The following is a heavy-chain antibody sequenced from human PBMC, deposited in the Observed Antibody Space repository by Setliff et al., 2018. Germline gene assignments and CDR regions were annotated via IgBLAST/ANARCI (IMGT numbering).Heavy chain of an antibody. CDR2: RYYSGHT. J-gene: IGHJ5*02. CDR1: GDSISSGTYY. CDR3: AKHGEESKVTTYLAS. V-gene: IGHV4-39*01. Sequence: SETLSLTCTVSGDSISSGTYYWGWIRQPPGKGLEWIGSRYYSGHTYYNPSLKSRVAMSVDKAKNQFSLNLRSVSAADTAIYYCAKHGEESKVTTYLASWGQGTLVTVAS. D-gene: IGHD4-17*01.